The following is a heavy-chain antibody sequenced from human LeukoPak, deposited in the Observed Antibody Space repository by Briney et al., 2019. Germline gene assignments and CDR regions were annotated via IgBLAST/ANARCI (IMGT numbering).Heavy chain of an antibody. Sequence: GGSLRLSCAASGFTFSSYEMNWVRQAPGKGLEWVSYISSSGSTIYYADSVKGRFTISRDNAKNSLHLQMNSLRAEDTAVYYCARDSYDILTGYCKFDYWGQGTLVTVSS. CDR1: GFTFSSYE. D-gene: IGHD3-9*01. CDR2: ISSSGSTI. J-gene: IGHJ4*02. CDR3: ARDSYDILTGYCKFDY. V-gene: IGHV3-48*03.